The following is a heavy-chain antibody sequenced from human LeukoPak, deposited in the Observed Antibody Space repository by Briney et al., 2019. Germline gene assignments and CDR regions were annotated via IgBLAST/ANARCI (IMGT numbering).Heavy chain of an antibody. CDR1: GGSISSYY. D-gene: IGHD1-1*01. J-gene: IGHJ4*02. Sequence: PSETLSLTCSVSGGSISSYYWSWIRQPPGKGLEWIGYWYYNGDTNYNPSLKSRVIVSADTSKNQISLKLSSVTTADTAVYYCARTTTSFDDWGQGTLVTVSS. V-gene: IGHV4-59*01. CDR3: ARTTTSFDD. CDR2: WYYNGDT.